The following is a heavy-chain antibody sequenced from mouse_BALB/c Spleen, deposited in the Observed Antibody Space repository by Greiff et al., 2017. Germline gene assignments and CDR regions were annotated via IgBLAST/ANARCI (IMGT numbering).Heavy chain of an antibody. CDR1: GFTFSSFG. J-gene: IGHJ4*01. V-gene: IGHV5-17*02. Sequence: VQLQQSGGGLVHPGGSRKLSCAASGFTFSSFGMHWVRQAPEKGLEWVAYISSGSSTIYYADTVKGRFTISRDNPKNTLFLQMTSLRSEDTAMYYCARASGGVMDDWGQGTSVTVSS. CDR3: ARASGGVMDD. CDR2: ISSGSSTI.